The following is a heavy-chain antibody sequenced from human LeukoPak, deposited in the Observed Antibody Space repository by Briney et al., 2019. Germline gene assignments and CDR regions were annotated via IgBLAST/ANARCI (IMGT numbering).Heavy chain of an antibody. Sequence: GGSLRLSCAASGFTFSSYGMHWVRQAPGKGLDWVAFIHHDGSNKYYADSVRGRFTISRDNSKNTLYLQMNSLRAEDTAVYFCAKGDKMLTWRRTYNRFDPWGEGNLGTVSS. J-gene: IGHJ5*02. CDR1: GFTFSSYG. CDR3: AKGDKMLTWRRTYNRFDP. V-gene: IGHV3-30*02. D-gene: IGHD3-16*01. CDR2: IHHDGSNK.